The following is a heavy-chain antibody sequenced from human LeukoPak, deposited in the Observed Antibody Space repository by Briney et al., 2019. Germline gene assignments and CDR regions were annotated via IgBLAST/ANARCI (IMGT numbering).Heavy chain of an antibody. CDR1: GYTFTGYY. J-gene: IGHJ4*02. V-gene: IGHV1-2*02. Sequence: ASVKVSCKASGYTFTGYYMHWVRQAPGQGLEWMGWINPNSGGTNYAQKFQGRVTMTRGTSISTAYMELSRLRSDDTAVYYCARVPPLYCSSTSCYGGGFDYWGQGTLVTVSS. D-gene: IGHD2-2*01. CDR3: ARVPPLYCSSTSCYGGGFDY. CDR2: INPNSGGT.